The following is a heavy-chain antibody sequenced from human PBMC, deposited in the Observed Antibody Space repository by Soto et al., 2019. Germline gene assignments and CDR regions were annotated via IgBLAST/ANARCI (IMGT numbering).Heavy chain of an antibody. Sequence: SETLSLTCTVSGGSIYRSGYYWGWIRQPPGRGLEWIGNIDYNGVTYSNPSLKSRVTISRDTSKNQFSLKLTSVTAADTALYYCGKVLVGATGHTGPDSWGPGTLVTVPS. CDR2: IDYNGVT. CDR1: GGSIYRSGYY. CDR3: GKVLVGATGHTGPDS. D-gene: IGHD2-15*01. J-gene: IGHJ4*02. V-gene: IGHV4-39*01.